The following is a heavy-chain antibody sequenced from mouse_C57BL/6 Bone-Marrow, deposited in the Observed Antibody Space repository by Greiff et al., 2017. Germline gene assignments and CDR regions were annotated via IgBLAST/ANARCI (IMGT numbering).Heavy chain of an antibody. Sequence: QVQLKQPGAELVRPGSSVKLSCKASGYTFTSYWMHWVKQRPIQGLEWIGNIDPSDSETHYNQKFKDKATLTVDKSSSTAYMQLSSLTSEDSAVYYCAREGPRSRPRPDMDYWGQGTSVTVSS. CDR2: IDPSDSET. D-gene: IGHD3-1*01. CDR3: AREGPRSRPRPDMDY. CDR1: GYTFTSYW. V-gene: IGHV1-52*01. J-gene: IGHJ4*01.